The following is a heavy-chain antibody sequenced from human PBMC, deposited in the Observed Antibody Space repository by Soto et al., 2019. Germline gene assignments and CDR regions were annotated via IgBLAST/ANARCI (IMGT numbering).Heavy chain of an antibody. J-gene: IGHJ5*02. CDR3: ARDLGTIFGVVNYNWFDP. D-gene: IGHD3-3*01. Sequence: ASVKVSCKASGYTFTSYGISWVRQAPGQGLEWMGWISAYNGNTNYAQKLQGRVTMTTDTSTSIAYMELRSLRSDDTAVFYCARDLGTIFGVVNYNWFDPWGQGTLVTAPQ. V-gene: IGHV1-18*01. CDR1: GYTFTSYG. CDR2: ISAYNGNT.